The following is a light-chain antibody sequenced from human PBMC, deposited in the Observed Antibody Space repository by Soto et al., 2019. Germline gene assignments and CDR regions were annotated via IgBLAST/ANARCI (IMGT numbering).Light chain of an antibody. Sequence: QSVLAQPASVSGSPGQSIAISCTGTSSDVGGHNYVSWYQQRSGEAPKVIIYEVTHRPSVVSARFSGSKSGNVASLTISGLQADDEADYYCSSFTSSNTRVFGSGTKVTVL. V-gene: IGLV2-14*03. CDR3: SSFTSSNTRV. CDR1: SSDVGGHNY. J-gene: IGLJ1*01. CDR2: EVT.